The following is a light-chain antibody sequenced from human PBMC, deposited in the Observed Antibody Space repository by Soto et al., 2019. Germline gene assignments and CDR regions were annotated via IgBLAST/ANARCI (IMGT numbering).Light chain of an antibody. J-gene: IGLJ2*01. V-gene: IGLV2-14*01. CDR3: RSYIGSIPFLV. Sequence: QSVLAQPASVSGSPGQPTTISCTGTSSDVGATNYVSWDQHRPGKAPKLLIYDVSNRPSGVSCRFSGSKSVNTASLTISGLQAAAEADYYCRSYIGSIPFLVFGGGTKGTVL. CDR2: DVS. CDR1: SSDVGATNY.